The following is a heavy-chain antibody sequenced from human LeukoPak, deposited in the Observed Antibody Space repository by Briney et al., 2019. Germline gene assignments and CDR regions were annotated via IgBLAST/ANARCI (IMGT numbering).Heavy chain of an antibody. CDR1: GITLSNYY. CDR2: IIQDGSVT. Sequence: GGSLRLSCVPSGITLSNYYMHWVRQVPGEGLVWVSHIIQDGSVTSYADSVKGRFTISRDNAKNTVYLQLNNLRAEDTAVYYCATDDYRGLGYWGQGTLVTVSS. CDR3: ATDDYRGLGY. J-gene: IGHJ4*02. V-gene: IGHV3-74*01. D-gene: IGHD3-16*01.